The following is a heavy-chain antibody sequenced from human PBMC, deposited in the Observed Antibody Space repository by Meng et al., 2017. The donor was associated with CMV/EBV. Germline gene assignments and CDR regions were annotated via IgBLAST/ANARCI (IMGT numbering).Heavy chain of an antibody. V-gene: IGHV3-30*02. CDR3: ARGHTYRSSSQGFDP. Sequence: GESLKISCAASGFTFRSYGMHWVRQAPGKGLEWVAFIWHDGSKTYYADFVKGRFTISRDNSKSTLYLQLNSLRAEDTSLYYCARGHTYRSSSQGFDPWGQEALVTVSS. J-gene: IGHJ5*02. D-gene: IGHD6-19*01. CDR1: GFTFRSYG. CDR2: IWHDGSKT.